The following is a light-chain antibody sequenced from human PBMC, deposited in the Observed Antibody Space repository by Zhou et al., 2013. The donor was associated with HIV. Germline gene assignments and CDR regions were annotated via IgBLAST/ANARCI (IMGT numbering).Light chain of an antibody. V-gene: IGKV3-20*01. CDR2: GAS. Sequence: EIVLTQSPGTLSLSPGERATLSCRASQTVPSNYLAWYQQKPGQAPRLLVYGASTRATGIPDRFTGSGSGTDFTLTFTTLGPEDFAVYYCQQYANSPQTFGQGTKVEIK. CDR3: QQYANSPQT. J-gene: IGKJ2*01. CDR1: QTVPSNY.